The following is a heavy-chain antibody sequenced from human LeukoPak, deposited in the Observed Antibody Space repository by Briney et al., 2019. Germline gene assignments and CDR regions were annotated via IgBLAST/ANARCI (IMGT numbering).Heavy chain of an antibody. D-gene: IGHD1-26*01. CDR3: TREGGFDY. CDR1: GFTFSTYG. V-gene: IGHV3-30*02. CDR2: LRRDESEK. Sequence: GGSLRLSCVASGFTFSTYGMHWVRQAPGKGLEWVAFLRRDESEKYYTDSVKGRFTISRDNSKNTMYLQMNNLRPEDTAVYYCTREGGFDYWGRGILVTVSS. J-gene: IGHJ4*02.